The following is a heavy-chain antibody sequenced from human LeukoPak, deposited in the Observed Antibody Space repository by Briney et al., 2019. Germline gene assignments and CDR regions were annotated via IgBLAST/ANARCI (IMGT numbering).Heavy chain of an antibody. CDR1: GFTFSSYS. CDR3: ARESDFWSGYPIDY. J-gene: IGHJ4*02. D-gene: IGHD3-3*01. Sequence: GGSLRLSCAASGFTFSSYSMNWVRQAPGKGLEWVSYISSSSTIYYADSVKGRFTISRDNAKNSLYLQMNSLRAEDTAVYYCARESDFWSGYPIDYWGQGTLVTVSS. V-gene: IGHV3-48*01. CDR2: ISSSSTI.